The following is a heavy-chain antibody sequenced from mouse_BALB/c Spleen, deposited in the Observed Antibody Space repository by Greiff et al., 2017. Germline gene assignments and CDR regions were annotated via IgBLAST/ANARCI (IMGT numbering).Heavy chain of an antibody. CDR1: GYSFPGYY. V-gene: IGHV1S34*01. Sequence: LVKTGASVKISCKASGYSFPGYYMHWVKQSHGKSLEWIGYISCYNGATSYNQKFKGKATFTVDTSSSTAYMQFNSLTSEDSAVYYCARSAYYRYAMGYWGQGTSVTVSS. J-gene: IGHJ4*01. CDR3: ARSAYYRYAMGY. CDR2: ISCYNGAT. D-gene: IGHD2-14*01.